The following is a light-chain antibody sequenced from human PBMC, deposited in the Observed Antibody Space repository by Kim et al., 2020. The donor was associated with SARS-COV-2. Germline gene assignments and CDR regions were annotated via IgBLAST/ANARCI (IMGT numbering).Light chain of an antibody. J-gene: IGKJ4*01. CDR3: QQYLSSPLT. Sequence: SPGERATLSCRASQSFSSVYLAWYQQKPGQAPRLLLYGASNRDTGIPDRFSGSGSGTEFSLTISRLEPEDFAVYYCQQYLSSPLTFGGGTKVDIK. CDR2: GAS. CDR1: QSFSSVY. V-gene: IGKV3-20*01.